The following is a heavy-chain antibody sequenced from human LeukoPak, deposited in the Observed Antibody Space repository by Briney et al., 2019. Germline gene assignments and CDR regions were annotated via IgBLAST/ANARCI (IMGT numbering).Heavy chain of an antibody. CDR1: GFTFSDYY. J-gene: IGHJ5*02. CDR2: ITTSGSTI. Sequence: GGSLRLSCAASGFTFSDYYMSWIRQAPGKGLEWISYITTSGSTIYYADSVKGRCTISRDNAKNSLDLQMNSLRDEDTAVYNCPRDMGWFDPWGQGTLVTVSS. V-gene: IGHV3-11*04. D-gene: IGHD3-10*01. CDR3: PRDMGWFDP.